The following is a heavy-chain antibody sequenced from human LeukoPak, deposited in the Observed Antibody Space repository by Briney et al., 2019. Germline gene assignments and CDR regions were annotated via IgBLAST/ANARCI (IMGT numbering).Heavy chain of an antibody. D-gene: IGHD2-8*01. CDR2: IIPILGIA. CDR1: GGTFSSYA. J-gene: IGHJ6*02. CDR3: ARLMVYAIPHYYYYGMDA. V-gene: IGHV1-69*04. Sequence: SVKVSCKASGGTFSSYAISWVRQAPGQGLEWMGRIIPILGIANYAQKFQGRVTITADKSTSTAYMELSGLRSEDTAVYYCARLMVYAIPHYYYYGMDAWGQGTTVTVSS.